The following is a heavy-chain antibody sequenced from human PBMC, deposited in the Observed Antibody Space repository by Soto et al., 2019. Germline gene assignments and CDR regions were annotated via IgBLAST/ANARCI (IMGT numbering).Heavy chain of an antibody. CDR1: GYTVTSYG. CDR3: ARESPPVDY. Sequence: QVQLVQSGAEVKKPGASVKVSCKASGYTVTSYGISWVRQAPGQGHEWMGWISAYNGNTKYAQKLQGRVNMTTDTSPSKAYMELRRLRSDDTSVYYCARESPPVDYWGQGTLVTVSS. V-gene: IGHV1-18*01. CDR2: ISAYNGNT. J-gene: IGHJ4*02.